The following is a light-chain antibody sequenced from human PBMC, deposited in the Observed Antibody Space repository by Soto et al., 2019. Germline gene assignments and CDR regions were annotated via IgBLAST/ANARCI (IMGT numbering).Light chain of an antibody. J-gene: IGLJ1*01. CDR2: SNN. Sequence: QSVLTQTPSASGTPGQRVTISCSGGSSNIGANTVNWYQHVPGTAPTLVIYSNNQRPSGVPDRFSGSKSGTSASLAIRGLQSGDEADYYCAAWDDDLSGGRYLFGTGTKVTVL. CDR1: SSNIGANT. V-gene: IGLV1-44*01. CDR3: AAWDDDLSGGRYL.